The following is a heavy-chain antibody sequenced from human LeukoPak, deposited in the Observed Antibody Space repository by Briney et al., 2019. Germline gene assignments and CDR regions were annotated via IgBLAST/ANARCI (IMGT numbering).Heavy chain of an antibody. CDR2: IIPILGIA. J-gene: IGHJ5*02. CDR1: GGTFSSYA. D-gene: IGHD6-13*01. V-gene: IGHV1-69*04. Sequence: SVKVSCKASGGTFSSYAISWVRQAPGQGLEWMGRIIPILGIANYAQKFQGRVTITADKSTSTAYMELSGLRSEDTAVYYCARYSSSYWFDPWGQGTLVTVSS. CDR3: ARYSSSYWFDP.